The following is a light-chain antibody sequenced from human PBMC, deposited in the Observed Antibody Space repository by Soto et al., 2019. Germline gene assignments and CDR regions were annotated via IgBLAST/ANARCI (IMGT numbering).Light chain of an antibody. CDR2: EVS. Sequence: QSALTQPPSASGSPGQSVTISCTGTSSDVGGYNYVSWYQQHPGKAPKLMIYEVSKRPSGVPVRFSGSKSGNTASLTVSGLRAEDEADYYCSSYAGSNFYVFGTGTKVTVL. J-gene: IGLJ1*01. CDR3: SSYAGSNFYV. CDR1: SSDVGGYNY. V-gene: IGLV2-8*01.